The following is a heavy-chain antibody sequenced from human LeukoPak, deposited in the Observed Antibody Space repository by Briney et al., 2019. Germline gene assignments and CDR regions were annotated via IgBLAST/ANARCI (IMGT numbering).Heavy chain of an antibody. CDR2: IYYSGST. D-gene: IGHD3-22*01. J-gene: IGHJ4*02. CDR3: ARGLNYDSSGYKYYFDY. V-gene: IGHV4-61*05. CDR1: GGSISSSSYY. Sequence: SETLSLTCTVSGGSISSSSYYWGWIRQPPGKGLEWIGYIYYSGSTNYNPSLKSRVTISVDTSKNQFSLKLSSVTAADTAVYYCARGLNYDSSGYKYYFDYWGQGTLVTVSS.